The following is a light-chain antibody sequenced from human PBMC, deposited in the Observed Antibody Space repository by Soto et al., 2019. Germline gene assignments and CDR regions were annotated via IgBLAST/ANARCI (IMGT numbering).Light chain of an antibody. V-gene: IGKV3-11*01. CDR1: QSVNSN. CDR3: QQRSNWPPT. J-gene: IGKJ5*01. CDR2: GAS. Sequence: EIVLTQSPRTLSLSPGERATLSCRASQSVNSNLAWYQQKPGQAPRLLIYGASTRATGIPARFSGSGSGTDFTLTITSLEPEDFAVYYCQQRSNWPPTFGQGTRLEIK.